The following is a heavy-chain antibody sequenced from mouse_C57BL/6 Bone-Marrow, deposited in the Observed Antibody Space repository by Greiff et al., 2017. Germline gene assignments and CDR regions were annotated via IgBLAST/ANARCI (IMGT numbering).Heavy chain of an antibody. CDR1: GYTFTSYW. CDR2: IGPNSGGT. V-gene: IGHV1-72*01. J-gene: IGHJ1*03. Sequence: QVQLQQPGAELVKPGASVKLSCKASGYTFTSYWMHWVKQRPGRGLEWIGRIGPNSGGTKYNEKFKSKATLTVDKPSSTAYMQLSSLTSEDSAVYYCARHYYGSSAWYFDVWGTGTTVTVSS. CDR3: ARHYYGSSAWYFDV. D-gene: IGHD1-1*01.